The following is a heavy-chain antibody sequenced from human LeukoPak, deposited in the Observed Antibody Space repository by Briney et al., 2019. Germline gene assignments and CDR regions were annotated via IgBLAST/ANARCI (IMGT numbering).Heavy chain of an antibody. V-gene: IGHV4-4*07. CDR1: GGSISSYY. D-gene: IGHD2-2*01. Sequence: PSETLSLTCTVSGGSISSYYWSWIRQPAGKGLEWIGRIYTSGSTNYNPSLKSRVTMSVDTSKNQFSLKLSSVTAADTAVYYCAKCGVVPAAKYFPDYYYYYMDVWGKGTTVTISS. CDR3: AKCGVVPAAKYFPDYYYYYMDV. CDR2: IYTSGST. J-gene: IGHJ6*03.